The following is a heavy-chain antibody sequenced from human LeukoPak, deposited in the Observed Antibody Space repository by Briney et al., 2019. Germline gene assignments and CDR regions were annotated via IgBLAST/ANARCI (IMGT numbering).Heavy chain of an antibody. D-gene: IGHD2-15*01. CDR2: IKSETDGGTT. CDR3: LGYCSGGSCSNFDY. Sequence: GGSLRLSCAASGFTFSNAWMSWVRQAPGKGLEWVGRIKSETDGGTTDYAAPVKGRFTISRDDSKNTLYLQMNSLKTEDTAVYYCLGYCSGGSCSNFDYWGQGTLVTVSS. J-gene: IGHJ4*02. CDR1: GFTFSNAW. V-gene: IGHV3-15*01.